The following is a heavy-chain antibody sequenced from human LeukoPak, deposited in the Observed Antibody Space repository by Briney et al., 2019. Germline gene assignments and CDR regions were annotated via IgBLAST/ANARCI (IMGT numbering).Heavy chain of an antibody. CDR3: ARAPHPYSSSWYGTEYFQH. CDR1: GYTFTGYY. D-gene: IGHD6-13*01. V-gene: IGHV1-2*02. J-gene: IGHJ1*01. Sequence: GASVKVSCKASGYTFTGYYMHWVRQAPGQGLEWMGWINPNSGGTNYAQKFQGRVTMTRDTSISTAYMELSRLRSDDTAVYYCARAPHPYSSSWYGTEYFQHWGQGTLVTVSS. CDR2: INPNSGGT.